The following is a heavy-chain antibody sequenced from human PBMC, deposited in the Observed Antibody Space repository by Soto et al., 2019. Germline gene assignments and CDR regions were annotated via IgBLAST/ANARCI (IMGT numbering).Heavy chain of an antibody. Sequence: GGSLRLSCAASGFTFSSYAMSWVRQAPGKGLEWVSAISGSGGSTYYADSVKGRFTISRDNSKNTLYLQMNSLRAEDTAVYYCAFSWYVDYYYYGMDVWGQGTTVTVSS. CDR3: AFSWYVDYYYYGMDV. CDR1: GFTFSSYA. D-gene: IGHD6-13*01. J-gene: IGHJ6*02. V-gene: IGHV3-23*01. CDR2: ISGSGGST.